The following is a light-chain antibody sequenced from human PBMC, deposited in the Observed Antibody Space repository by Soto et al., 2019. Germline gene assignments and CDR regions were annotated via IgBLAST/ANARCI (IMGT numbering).Light chain of an antibody. V-gene: IGKV3-11*01. CDR1: QSASTY. CDR2: DAS. CDR3: QQRTNWPLT. J-gene: IGKJ4*01. Sequence: VSTQAPATLSLSPGERATLSCRASQSASTYLAWYQQKPGQAPRLLIYDASNRATGIPARFSGSGSGTDFTLTISSLEPEDFAVYYCQQRTNWPLTFGGGTKVDIK.